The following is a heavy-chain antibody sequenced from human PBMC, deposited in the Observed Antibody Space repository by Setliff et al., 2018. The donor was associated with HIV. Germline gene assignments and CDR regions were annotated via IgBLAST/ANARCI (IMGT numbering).Heavy chain of an antibody. D-gene: IGHD1-26*01. CDR3: ARHYQHSWVGVDYYFMDV. CDR1: GASISRGNYY. J-gene: IGHJ6*03. Sequence: SETLSLTCTVSGASISRGNYYWGWIRQPPGKGLEWIGNIYYSGSTYYNPSLKSRITISVDTSKNQFSLKLSSVTAADTAVYYCARHYQHSWVGVDYYFMDVWGKGTTVTVSS. CDR2: IYYSGST. V-gene: IGHV4-39*01.